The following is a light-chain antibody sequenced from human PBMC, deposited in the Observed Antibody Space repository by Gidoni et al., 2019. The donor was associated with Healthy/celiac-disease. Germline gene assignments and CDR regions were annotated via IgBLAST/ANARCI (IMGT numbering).Light chain of an antibody. J-gene: IGLJ1*01. CDR2: YDD. V-gene: IGLV1-36*01. CDR1: SSNIGNNA. Sequence: QSVLTQPPSVSEAPRQRVTISCSGSSSNIGNNAVTWYQQLPGKAPKLLIYYDDLLPSGVSDRFSGSKSGTSASLAISGLQSEDEADYYCAAWDDSLNGPEVFGTGTKVTVL. CDR3: AAWDDSLNGPEV.